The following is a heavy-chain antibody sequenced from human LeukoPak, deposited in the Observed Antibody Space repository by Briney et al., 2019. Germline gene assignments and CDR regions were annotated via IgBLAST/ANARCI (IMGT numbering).Heavy chain of an antibody. V-gene: IGHV4-30-4*01. CDR3: ARSSWDNGSGTGAFDI. J-gene: IGHJ3*02. Sequence: SQTLSLTCTVSGASISSGDYYWSWVRQPPGKGLEWIGCIFYSGSTYYNPSLKSRDTLSVDTSKNQFSLEVNTVTAADTALYYCARSSWDNGSGTGAFDIWGQGTMVTVSS. CDR2: IFYSGST. CDR1: GASISSGDYY. D-gene: IGHD1-26*01.